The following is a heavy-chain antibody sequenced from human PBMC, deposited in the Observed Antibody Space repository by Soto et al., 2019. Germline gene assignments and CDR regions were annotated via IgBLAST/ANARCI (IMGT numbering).Heavy chain of an antibody. D-gene: IGHD2-2*01. Sequence: GGSLRLSCAASGFTFSSYSMNWVRQAPGKGLEWVSSISSSSSYIYYADSVKGRFTISRDNAKNSLYLQMNSLGAEDTAVYYCARSRSQLLMYNYMDVWGKGTTVTVSS. CDR2: ISSSSSYI. J-gene: IGHJ6*03. CDR3: ARSRSQLLMYNYMDV. V-gene: IGHV3-21*01. CDR1: GFTFSSYS.